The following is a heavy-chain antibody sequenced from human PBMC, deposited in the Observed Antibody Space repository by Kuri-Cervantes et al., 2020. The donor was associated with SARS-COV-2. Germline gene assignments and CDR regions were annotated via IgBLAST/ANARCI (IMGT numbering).Heavy chain of an antibody. V-gene: IGHV3-21*01. Sequence: GESLKISCAASGFTFSSYSMNWVRQAPGKGLEWVSSISSSSSYIYYADSVKGRFTISRDNAKNSMYLQMNSLRAEETAVYYCAREGWGSHNIYYFDYLGQGTLVTVSS. CDR2: ISSSSSYI. D-gene: IGHD1-1*01. CDR3: AREGWGSHNIYYFDY. CDR1: GFTFSSYS. J-gene: IGHJ4*02.